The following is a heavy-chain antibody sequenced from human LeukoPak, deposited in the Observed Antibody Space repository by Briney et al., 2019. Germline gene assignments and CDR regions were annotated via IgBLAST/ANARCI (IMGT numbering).Heavy chain of an antibody. Sequence: PSETLSLTCTVSGGSISSYYWSWIRQPPGKGLEWIGYIYYSGSTNYNPSLKSRVTISVDTSKNQFSLKLSSVTAADTAVYYCAGSGISSGWLNWFDPWGQGTLVTVSS. V-gene: IGHV4-59*01. CDR3: AGSGISSGWLNWFDP. J-gene: IGHJ5*02. D-gene: IGHD6-19*01. CDR2: IYYSGST. CDR1: GGSISSYY.